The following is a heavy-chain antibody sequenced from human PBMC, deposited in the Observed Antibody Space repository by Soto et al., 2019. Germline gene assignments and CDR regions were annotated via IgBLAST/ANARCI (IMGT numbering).Heavy chain of an antibody. CDR2: ISSSSSYI. J-gene: IGHJ3*02. D-gene: IGHD7-27*01. CDR3: ARDGHWGLGSAFDI. Sequence: GGSLRLSCAASGFTFSSYSMNWVRQAPGKGLEWVSSISSSSSYIYYADSVKGRFTISRDNAKNSLYLQMNSLRAEDTAVYYCARDGHWGLGSAFDIWGQGTMVTVSS. V-gene: IGHV3-21*01. CDR1: GFTFSSYS.